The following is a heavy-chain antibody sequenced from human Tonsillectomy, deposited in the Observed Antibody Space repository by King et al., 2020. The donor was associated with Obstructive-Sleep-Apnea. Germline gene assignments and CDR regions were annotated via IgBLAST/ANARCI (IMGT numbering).Heavy chain of an antibody. CDR2: IRSKAYGGTT. Sequence: VQLVESGGGLVQPGRSLRLSFTASGFTFGDYAMSWFRQAPGKGLEWVGFIRSKAYGGTTEYAASVKGRFIISRDDSKSIAHLQMNSLKTEDTAVYYCTRDRVVRLTMIVVSAFDIWGQGTMVTVSS. V-gene: IGHV3-49*03. J-gene: IGHJ3*02. CDR1: GFTFGDYA. D-gene: IGHD3-22*01. CDR3: TRDRVVRLTMIVVSAFDI.